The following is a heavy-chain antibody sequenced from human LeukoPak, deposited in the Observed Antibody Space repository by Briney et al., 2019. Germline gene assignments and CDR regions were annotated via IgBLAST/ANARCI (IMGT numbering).Heavy chain of an antibody. CDR2: ISSSSYI. D-gene: IGHD4-17*01. CDR3: ASGLYYGDYRFDY. Sequence: GGSLRLSCAASGFTFSSYSMNWVRQAPGKGLEWVSSISSSSYIYYADSVKGRFTISRDNAKNSLYLQMNSPRAEDTAVYYCASGLYYGDYRFDYWGQGTLVTVSS. CDR1: GFTFSSYS. J-gene: IGHJ4*02. V-gene: IGHV3-21*01.